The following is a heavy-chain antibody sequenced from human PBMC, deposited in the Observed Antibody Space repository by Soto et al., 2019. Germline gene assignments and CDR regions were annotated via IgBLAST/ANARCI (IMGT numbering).Heavy chain of an antibody. Sequence: GGSLRLSCAASGFTFSSYGMHWVRQAPGKGLEWVAVIWYDGSNKYYADSVKGRFTISRDNSKNTLYLQMNSLRAEDTAVYYCARDTTTSDDYYYYYYMDVWGKGTTVTVSS. V-gene: IGHV3-33*01. CDR1: GFTFSSYG. J-gene: IGHJ6*03. D-gene: IGHD4-4*01. CDR3: ARDTTTSDDYYYYYYMDV. CDR2: IWYDGSNK.